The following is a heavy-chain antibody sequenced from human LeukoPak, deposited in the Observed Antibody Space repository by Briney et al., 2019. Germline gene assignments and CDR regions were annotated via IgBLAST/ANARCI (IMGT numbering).Heavy chain of an antibody. CDR2: IFYTGSGST. J-gene: IGHJ4*02. V-gene: IGHV4-59*08. Sequence: SETLSLTCTVSGVSISPYYWSWIRQPPGKGLEWIGYIFYTGSGSTSHNPSLKSRVTISVDTSKNQFSLNLNSVTAADTAVYYCARHAVYAGSGWAFDFWGQGTLVTVFS. D-gene: IGHD6-19*01. CDR1: GVSISPYY. CDR3: ARHAVYAGSGWAFDF.